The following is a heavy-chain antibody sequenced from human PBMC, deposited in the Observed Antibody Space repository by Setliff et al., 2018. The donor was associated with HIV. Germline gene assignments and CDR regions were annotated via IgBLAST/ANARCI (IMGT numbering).Heavy chain of an antibody. V-gene: IGHV4-61*09. D-gene: IGHD3-22*01. CDR3: ARASLYYFDSTGHLFRALENRGPNGYGFDV. Sequence: SETLSLTCNVSGGSISSGTYYWSWIRQPAGKGLEWIGHTYTSGSANYNPSLKSRVTISVDTSKNQLSLKLSSVTAADTAVYFCARASLYYFDSTGHLFRALENRGPNGYGFDVWGQGTMVT. J-gene: IGHJ3*01. CDR1: GGSISSGTYY. CDR2: TYTSGSA.